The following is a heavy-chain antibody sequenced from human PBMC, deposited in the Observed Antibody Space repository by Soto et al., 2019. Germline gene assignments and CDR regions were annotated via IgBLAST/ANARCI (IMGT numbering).Heavy chain of an antibody. CDR3: VRRHVSATGIDWFDP. V-gene: IGHV1-3*01. Sequence: ASVRVSCKASGYTFTSYGIHWVRQAPGQRLEWMGWINAANGDTKYSPKFQGRVTITRDTSASTAYMELSSLRSEDTAVYYCVRRHVSATGIDWFDPWGQGTLVTV. D-gene: IGHD6-13*01. CDR1: GYTFTSYG. CDR2: INAANGDT. J-gene: IGHJ5*02.